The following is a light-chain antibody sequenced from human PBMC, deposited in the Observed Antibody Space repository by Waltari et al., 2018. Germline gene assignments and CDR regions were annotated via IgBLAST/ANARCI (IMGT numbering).Light chain of an antibody. CDR1: SSDVGTYNY. Sequence: QSALTQPASVSGSPGQSITISCTGTSSDVGTYNYVSWYQQHPGKAPKLLIYDVSYRPSGVSYRFSRSKSGNTASLTISGLQAEDEADYYCSSYITTNTLELFGGGTSLTVL. CDR2: DVS. V-gene: IGLV2-14*03. J-gene: IGLJ3*02. CDR3: SSYITTNTLEL.